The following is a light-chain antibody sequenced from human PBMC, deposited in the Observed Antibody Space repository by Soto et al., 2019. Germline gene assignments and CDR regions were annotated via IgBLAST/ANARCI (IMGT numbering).Light chain of an antibody. CDR2: EVS. CDR3: SSYTSSSTPYV. CDR1: SSDAGGYNY. J-gene: IGLJ1*01. Sequence: QSVLTQPASVSGSPGQSITISCTGTSSDAGGYNYVSWYQQHPGKAPKLMIYEVSNRPSGVSNRSSGSKSGNPASLTIPGLQAEDEADYYCSSYTSSSTPYVLGTGTKVTVL. V-gene: IGLV2-14*01.